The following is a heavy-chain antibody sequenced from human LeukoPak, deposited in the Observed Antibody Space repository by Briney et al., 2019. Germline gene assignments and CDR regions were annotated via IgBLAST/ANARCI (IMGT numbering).Heavy chain of an antibody. Sequence: SETLSLTXTVSGYSISSGYYWGWIRQPPGKRLEWIESIYHRGSTYYNPSLKSRVTISVDTSKNQFSLKLSSVTAADTAVYYCARAPRLYVVDYWGQGTLVTVSS. CDR3: ARAPRLYVVDY. V-gene: IGHV4-38-2*02. D-gene: IGHD2-15*01. CDR1: GYSISSGYY. CDR2: IYHRGST. J-gene: IGHJ4*02.